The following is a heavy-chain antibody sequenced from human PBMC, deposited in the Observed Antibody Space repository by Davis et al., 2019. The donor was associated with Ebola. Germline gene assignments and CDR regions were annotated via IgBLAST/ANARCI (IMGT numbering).Heavy chain of an antibody. CDR2: ISYDGSNK. Sequence: SLKISCAASGFTLSSYAMHWVRQAPGKGLEWVAVISYDGSNKYYADSVKGRFTISRDNSKNAQYLRMNSLRTEDTAVYYGARVAAAMRDYWGQGTLVNGSS. CDR3: ARVAAAMRDY. J-gene: IGHJ4*02. CDR1: GFTLSSYA. V-gene: IGHV3-30-3*01. D-gene: IGHD6-25*01.